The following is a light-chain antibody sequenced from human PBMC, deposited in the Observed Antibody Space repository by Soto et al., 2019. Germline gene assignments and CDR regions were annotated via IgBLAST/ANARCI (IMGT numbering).Light chain of an antibody. J-gene: IGKJ2*01. CDR2: DAS. Sequence: DIQMTQSPSSLSASVGDSVTITCQASQAISNYLNWYQQKPGKAPKLLIYDASNLETGVPSRFSGSGSGTDFTFTISSLQPEDIATYYCQQYDNLPYTFGQGTKLEIK. V-gene: IGKV1-33*01. CDR3: QQYDNLPYT. CDR1: QAISNY.